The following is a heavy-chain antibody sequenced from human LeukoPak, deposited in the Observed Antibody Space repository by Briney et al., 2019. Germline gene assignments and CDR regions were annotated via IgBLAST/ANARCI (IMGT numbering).Heavy chain of an antibody. Sequence: PGRSLRLSCAASGFTFSSYVMHWVRQAPGKGLEWVAVISYDGSNKYYGDSVKGRFTISRDNSKNTLSLQMNSLRAEDTAVYYCAKNISSSRYYYNGMEVWGQGTTVTVSS. D-gene: IGHD6-6*01. CDR3: AKNISSSRYYYNGMEV. CDR2: ISYDGSNK. J-gene: IGHJ6*02. CDR1: GFTFSSYV. V-gene: IGHV3-30*18.